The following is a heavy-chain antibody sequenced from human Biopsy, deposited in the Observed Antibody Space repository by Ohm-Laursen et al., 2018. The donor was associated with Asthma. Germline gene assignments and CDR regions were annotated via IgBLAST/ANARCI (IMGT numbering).Heavy chain of an antibody. V-gene: IGHV4-30-4*07. D-gene: IGHD3-3*01. CDR3: ARDRRVRFLEWSPAMDV. J-gene: IGHJ6*02. CDR2: IYYSGTT. CDR1: GDSIDSGDYS. Sequence: TLSLTCGVSGDSIDSGDYSWTWIRQSPGVGLEWIGYIYYSGTTYYNPSLKSRVTISVDTSKNQFSLKLTSVTAADTAVYYCARDRRVRFLEWSPAMDVWGQGTTVTVSS.